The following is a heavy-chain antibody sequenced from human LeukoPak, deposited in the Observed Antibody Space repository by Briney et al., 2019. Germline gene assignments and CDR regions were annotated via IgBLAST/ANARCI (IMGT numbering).Heavy chain of an antibody. V-gene: IGHV3-48*01. CDR3: ARWDHLPIAAAGTRDYWYFDL. CDR2: ISSSSSTI. D-gene: IGHD6-13*01. Sequence: HPGGSLRLSCAASGFTFSSYSMNWVRQAPGKGLEWVSYISSSSSTIYYADSVKGRFTISRDNAKNSLYLQMNSLRAEDTAVYYCARWDHLPIAAAGTRDYWYFDLWGRGTLVTVSS. CDR1: GFTFSSYS. J-gene: IGHJ2*01.